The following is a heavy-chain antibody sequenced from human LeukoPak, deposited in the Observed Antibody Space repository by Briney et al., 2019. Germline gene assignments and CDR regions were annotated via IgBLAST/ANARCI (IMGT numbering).Heavy chain of an antibody. CDR3: SGGITIFGVVSKLFLS. CDR2: INPNSGGT. Sequence: ASVKVSCKASGYTFNGYYMHWVRQAPAQGLEWMGRINPNSGGTNYAQKLQGRVNITRDPSISTVYMELSRLKSDDPAVVYRSGGITIFGVVSKLFLSCGQGDLVTVSS. V-gene: IGHV1-2*06. J-gene: IGHJ5*02. CDR1: GYTFNGYY. D-gene: IGHD3-3*01.